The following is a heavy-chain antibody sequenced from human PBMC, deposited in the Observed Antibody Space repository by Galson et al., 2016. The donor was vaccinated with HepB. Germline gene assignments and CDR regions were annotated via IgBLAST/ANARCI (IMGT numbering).Heavy chain of an antibody. J-gene: IGHJ4*02. D-gene: IGHD6-25*01. CDR1: GDSIRNVGRH. CDR3: VRLGTAAAVANRRGSIY. Sequence: ETLSLTCTVSGDSIRNVGRHWGWFRQSPGKGLEYIGSIHSSGTSYYNPSHPSRITVSADTSRNQFFLSLTSVTAADTAIYYCVRLGTAAAVANRRGSIYWSQGTRVSVSS. V-gene: IGHV4-39*01. CDR2: IHSSGTS.